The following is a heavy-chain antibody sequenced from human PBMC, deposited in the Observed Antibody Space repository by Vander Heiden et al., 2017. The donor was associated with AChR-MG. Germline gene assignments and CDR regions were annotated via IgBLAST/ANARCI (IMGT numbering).Heavy chain of an antibody. V-gene: IGHV1-3*01. CDR2: INAGYGDT. J-gene: IGHJ3*02. Sequence: QVQLVQSGAEVKRPGASVKVSCKASGYTFTSYAIHWVRQAPGHTLEWMGWINAGYGDTKYSQNVQGRVTITGDTSASTTYMELSSLRSEDTAVYFCARGYGDYGNAFDIWGQGTMVTVSS. CDR3: ARGYGDYGNAFDI. D-gene: IGHD4-17*01. CDR1: GYTFTSYA.